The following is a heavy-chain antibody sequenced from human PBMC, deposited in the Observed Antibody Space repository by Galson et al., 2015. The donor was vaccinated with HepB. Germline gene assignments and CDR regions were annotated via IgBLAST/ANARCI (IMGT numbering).Heavy chain of an antibody. D-gene: IGHD2-2*01. J-gene: IGHJ4*02. CDR2: IDSSASNSI. CDR3: AREYRAGYQPNKALDY. CDR1: GFNFSIYS. V-gene: IGHV3-48*01. Sequence: SLRLSCAASGFNFSIYSMNWVRQAPGKGLEWVSYIDSSASNSIYYADSVKGRFTISRDNAKKSLWLQMNSLRAEDTAVYYCAREYRAGYQPNKALDYWGQGTLVTVSS.